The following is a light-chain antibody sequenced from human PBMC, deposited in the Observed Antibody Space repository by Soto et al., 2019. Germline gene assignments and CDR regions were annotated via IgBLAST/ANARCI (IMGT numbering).Light chain of an antibody. V-gene: IGLV2-11*01. CDR1: NSDVGGYNY. CDR3: CSYAGNSLWV. J-gene: IGLJ3*02. CDR2: DVS. Sequence: QSALTQPRSVSGSPGQSVTISCTGTNSDVGGYNYVSWYQQHPGKAPKLVIYDVSKRPSGVPDRFSGSKSGNTASLTFSGLQAEDEADYYCCSYAGNSLWVFGGGTKLTVL.